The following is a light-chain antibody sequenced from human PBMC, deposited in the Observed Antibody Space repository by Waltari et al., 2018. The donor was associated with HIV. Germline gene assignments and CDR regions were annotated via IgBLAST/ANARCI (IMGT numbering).Light chain of an antibody. J-gene: IGLJ2*01. CDR1: RSDVGGYNY. V-gene: IGLV2-14*01. Sequence: QSALTQPASVSGSPGQSLTLSCTGTRSDVGGYNYVSWYQPHPGKAPKFMIYEVRNRPSGVSNRFSGSKSGNTASLTISGLQAEDEAYYYCSSYSSSDTHVVFGGGTKLTVL. CDR2: EVR. CDR3: SSYSSSDTHVV.